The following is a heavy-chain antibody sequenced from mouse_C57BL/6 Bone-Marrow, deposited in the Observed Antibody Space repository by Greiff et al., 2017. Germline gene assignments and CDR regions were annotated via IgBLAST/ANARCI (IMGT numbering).Heavy chain of an antibody. J-gene: IGHJ4*01. V-gene: IGHV8-12*01. CDR1: GFSLSPYGMG. CDR2: ISWDDDK. Sequence: LKVSGPGILQSSQTLSLTCSFSGFSLSPYGMGVSWIRQPSGKGLEWLAHISWDDDKRSHPSLSSRLTISKDTSRNQVFLKITSVDTADTATYYGAREYYGRSYYAMDYWGQGTSVTVSS. CDR3: AREYYGRSYYAMDY. D-gene: IGHD1-1*01.